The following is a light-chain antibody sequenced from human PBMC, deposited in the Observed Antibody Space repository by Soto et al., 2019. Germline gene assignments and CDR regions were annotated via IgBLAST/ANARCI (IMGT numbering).Light chain of an antibody. V-gene: IGKV3-20*01. J-gene: IGKJ4*01. CDR3: QQYGSSPLT. CDR1: QSVSSSY. CDR2: GAS. Sequence: EIVLTQSPGTLSLSPGERATLSCRASQSVSSSYLAWYQQKPGQAPRLLIYGASSRATGIPDRFSGSGSGTDFTRTISRLEPEDSAVYYCQQYGSSPLTFGGGTQVEIK.